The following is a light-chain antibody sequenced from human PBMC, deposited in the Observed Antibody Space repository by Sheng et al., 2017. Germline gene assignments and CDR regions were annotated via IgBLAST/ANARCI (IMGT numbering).Light chain of an antibody. CDR3: QQYHTPPFT. CDR1: QNIGYIY. CDR2: GAS. J-gene: IGKJ3*01. Sequence: EIVLTQSPGTLSLSPGERATLSCRAGQNIGYIYLAWYQQKPGQAPRLLIHGASSRATGIPDRFTGSGSGTDFTLTISRLEPEDFAVYYCQQYHTPPFTFGPGTKVDIK. V-gene: IGKV3-20*01.